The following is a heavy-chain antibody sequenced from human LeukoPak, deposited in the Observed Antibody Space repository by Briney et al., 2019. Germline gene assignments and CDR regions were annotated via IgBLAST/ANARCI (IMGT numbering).Heavy chain of an antibody. J-gene: IGHJ4*02. CDR3: ARGEDIVVVVAATRKYFDY. V-gene: IGHV4-34*01. Sequence: SETLSLTCAVYGGSFSGYYWSWIRQPPGKGLEWIGEINHRGSTNYNPSLKSRVTISVDTSKNQFSLKLSSVTAADTAVYYCARGEDIVVVVAATRKYFDYWGQGTLVTVSS. CDR1: GGSFSGYY. CDR2: INHRGST. D-gene: IGHD2-15*01.